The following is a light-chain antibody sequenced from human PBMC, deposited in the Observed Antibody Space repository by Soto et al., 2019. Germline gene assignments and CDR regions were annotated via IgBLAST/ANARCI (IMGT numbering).Light chain of an antibody. V-gene: IGKV3-11*01. Sequence: EVVLTHSPATLSLSPGESATLSCRASQSITDFVAWYQQKPGQAPRLLIYDASNRAAGIPARFSGSGSGTDFTLTISSLEPEDFAVYYCQQRANWLPTTFGQGTRLEI. CDR3: QQRANWLPTT. CDR1: QSITDF. J-gene: IGKJ5*01. CDR2: DAS.